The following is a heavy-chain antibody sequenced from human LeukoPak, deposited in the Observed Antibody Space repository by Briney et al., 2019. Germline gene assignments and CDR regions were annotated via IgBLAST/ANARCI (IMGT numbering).Heavy chain of an antibody. CDR3: AKDMRYRGSYGDFDY. CDR2: LSGSGGST. CDR1: GFTFSSYA. Sequence: GGSLRLSFAASGFTFSSYARSWVRQAPGKGLEWVSALSGSGGSTYYADSVKGRFTISRDNSKNTLYLQTNSLRAEDTAVYYCAKDMRYRGSYGDFDYWGQGTLVTVSS. J-gene: IGHJ4*02. D-gene: IGHD1-26*01. V-gene: IGHV3-23*01.